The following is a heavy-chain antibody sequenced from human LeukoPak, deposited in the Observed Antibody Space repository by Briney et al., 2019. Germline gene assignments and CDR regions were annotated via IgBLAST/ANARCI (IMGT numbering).Heavy chain of an antibody. CDR1: GFPFDDYA. CDR2: FSWNSGSI. J-gene: IGHJ3*02. V-gene: IGHV3-9*01. Sequence: PGGSLSLSCAASGFPFDDYAMHWVRPAPGKGLGWVSGFSWNSGSICYADPVKGGLPISRDNAKTALPLQKNSPGTEGPALYFCETDRSSGYYYGAFDSWGQGTMVTVSS. CDR3: ETDRSSGYYYGAFDS. D-gene: IGHD3-22*01.